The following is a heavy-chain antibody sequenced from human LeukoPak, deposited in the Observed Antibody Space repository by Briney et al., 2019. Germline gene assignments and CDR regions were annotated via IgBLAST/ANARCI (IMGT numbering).Heavy chain of an antibody. Sequence: GGSLRLSCAASGFTFSSYSMNWVRQAPGKGLEWVSSISSSSSSYIYYADSVKGRFTISRDNAKNSLYLQMNSLRAEDTAVYYCARDRRYLPHFDYWGQGTLVTVSS. D-gene: IGHD1-1*01. V-gene: IGHV3-21*01. CDR2: ISSSSSSYI. CDR1: GFTFSSYS. CDR3: ARDRRYLPHFDY. J-gene: IGHJ4*02.